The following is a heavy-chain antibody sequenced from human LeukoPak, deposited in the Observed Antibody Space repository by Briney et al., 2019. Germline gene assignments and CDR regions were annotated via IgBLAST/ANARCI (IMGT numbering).Heavy chain of an antibody. D-gene: IGHD4-17*01. J-gene: IGHJ6*02. CDR1: GGSFSGYY. CDR2: INHSGST. V-gene: IGHV4-34*01. Sequence: SETLSLTCAVYGGSFSGYYWSWIRQPPGKGLEWIGEINHSGSTNYNPSLKSRVTISVDTSKNQFSLKLSSVTAADTAVYYCARNYGVGFTVYYYYYYGMDVWGQGTTVTVSS. CDR3: ARNYGVGFTVYYYYYYGMDV.